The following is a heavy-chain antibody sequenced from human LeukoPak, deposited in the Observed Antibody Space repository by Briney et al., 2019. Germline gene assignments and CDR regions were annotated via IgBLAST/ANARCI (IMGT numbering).Heavy chain of an antibody. J-gene: IGHJ3*02. CDR1: GYTFTNYA. D-gene: IGHD3-22*01. CDR2: INAGNGNT. CDR3: ARDRSWYYDSSGSDAFDI. Sequence: ASVNVSCKASGYTFTNYAMHWVRQAPGQRLEWMGWINAGNGNTKYSQKFQGRVTITRDTSASTAYMELSSLRSEDTAVYYCARDRSWYYDSSGSDAFDIWGQGTMVTVSS. V-gene: IGHV1-3*01.